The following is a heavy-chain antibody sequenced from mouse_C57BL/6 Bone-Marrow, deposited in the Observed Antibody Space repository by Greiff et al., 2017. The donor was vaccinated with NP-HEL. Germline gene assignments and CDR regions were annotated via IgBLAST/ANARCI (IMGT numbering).Heavy chain of an antibody. CDR1: GYTFTSYW. V-gene: IGHV1-72*01. J-gene: IGHJ2*01. Sequence: VKLQQPGAELVKPGASVKLSCKASGYTFTSYWMHWVKQRPGRGLEWIGRIAPNSGGTKYNEKFKSKATLTVDKPSSTAYMQLSSLTSEDSAVYYCARERDYGSSYDYWGQGTTLTVSS. CDR3: ARERDYGSSYDY. CDR2: IAPNSGGT. D-gene: IGHD1-1*01.